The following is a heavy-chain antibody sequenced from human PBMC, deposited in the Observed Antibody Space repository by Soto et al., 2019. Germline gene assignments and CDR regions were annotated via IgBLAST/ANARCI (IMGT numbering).Heavy chain of an antibody. V-gene: IGHV4-31*03. CDR3: ARIPTTVVTQFDY. CDR1: GGSISSGDYY. D-gene: IGHD4-17*01. J-gene: IGHJ4*02. CDR2: IYYSGST. Sequence: SETLSLTCTVSGGSISSGDYYWSWIRQHPGKGLERIGYIYYSGSTYYNPSLKSRVTISVDTSKNQFSLKLSSVTAADTAVYYCARIPTTVVTQFDYWGQGTLVTVSS.